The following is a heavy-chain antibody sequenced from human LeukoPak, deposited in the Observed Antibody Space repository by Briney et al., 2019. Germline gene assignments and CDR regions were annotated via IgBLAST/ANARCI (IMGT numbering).Heavy chain of an antibody. CDR2: ISANNGDT. Sequence: ASVKVSCKASGYTFTSYGIAWVRQAPGQGLQGMGWISANNGDTSYSQKLQGRVTMTTDTSTNTAYMELRSLTSDDTAVYYCARDPPGLTLGSPGDYWGQGTLVIVSS. CDR1: GYTFTSYG. CDR3: ARDPPGLTLGSPGDY. D-gene: IGHD3-16*01. V-gene: IGHV1-18*01. J-gene: IGHJ4*02.